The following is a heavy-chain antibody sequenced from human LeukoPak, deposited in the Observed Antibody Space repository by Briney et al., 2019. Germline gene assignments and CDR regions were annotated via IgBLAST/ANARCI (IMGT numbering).Heavy chain of an antibody. CDR1: GFIFSNYA. CDR3: ARESGYYGLGFDP. Sequence: GGSLRLSCAASGFIFSNYAIHWVRQAPGKGLEWLAVISYDGTYKYYADSVKGRFTISRDNSENTLYLQMNSLRPEDTAVYYCARESGYYGLGFDPWGQGTLVTVSS. V-gene: IGHV3-30*04. CDR2: ISYDGTYK. J-gene: IGHJ5*02. D-gene: IGHD3-3*01.